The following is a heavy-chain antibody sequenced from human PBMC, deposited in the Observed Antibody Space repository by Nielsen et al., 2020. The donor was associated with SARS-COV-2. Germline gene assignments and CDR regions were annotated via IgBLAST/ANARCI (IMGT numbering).Heavy chain of an antibody. CDR2: IHVGNGNT. D-gene: IGHD3-16*01. J-gene: IGHJ4*02. Sequence: ASVKVSCKASGYTSTNYHIHWVRQAPGQRFEWMGWIHVGNGNTKYSQRFQGRVTVTRDTSATTAYMELSSLTSEDTAVYYCAREWGVVAVYFENWGQGTLVTVSS. V-gene: IGHV1-3*01. CDR3: AREWGVVAVYFEN. CDR1: GYTSTNYH.